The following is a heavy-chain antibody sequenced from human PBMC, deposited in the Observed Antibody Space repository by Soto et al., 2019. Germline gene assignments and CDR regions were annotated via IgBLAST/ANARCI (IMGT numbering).Heavy chain of an antibody. CDR1: GFRFGDYN. CDR2: ITWNGGNT. CDR3: ARETLSFGSALDV. D-gene: IGHD3-3*01. V-gene: IGHV3-43*01. Sequence: WGSVRLSFAASGFRFGDYNMHWVRQAPGKGLEWVSLITWNGGNTYYADSVKGRFTISRDGTTQSVFLQMTSLKREDTGLYYCARETLSFGSALDVWGQGTTVTVSS. J-gene: IGHJ6*02.